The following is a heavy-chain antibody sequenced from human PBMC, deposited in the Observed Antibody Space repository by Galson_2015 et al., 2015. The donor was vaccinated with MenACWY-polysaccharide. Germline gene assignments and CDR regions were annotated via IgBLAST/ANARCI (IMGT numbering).Heavy chain of an antibody. Sequence: SLRLSCAGSGFTFSSYSMNWVRQAPGKGLEWVSYISSSNTIYYADSVKGRFTISRDNAKNSLYLQMNSLRDADTAVYYCARVLKGLVGATPDYWCQGTLVTVSS. D-gene: IGHD1-26*01. CDR2: ISSSNTI. J-gene: IGHJ4*02. CDR1: GFTFSSYS. V-gene: IGHV3-48*02. CDR3: ARVLKGLVGATPDY.